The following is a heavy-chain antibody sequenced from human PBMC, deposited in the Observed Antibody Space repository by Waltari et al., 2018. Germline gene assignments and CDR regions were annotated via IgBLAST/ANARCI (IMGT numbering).Heavy chain of an antibody. CDR2: LKKDGSDK. J-gene: IGHJ3*01. CDR3: ARDSSPGDSSAWYDAFDV. D-gene: IGHD6-19*01. Sequence: EAQLEESGGGLVQPGGSLRLSCAASGFIFRSYWMTWVGQAPGKGLEWVANLKKDGSDKHYMDSVKGRFTISRDNAKNSLYLQMSSLRADDTAVYYCARDSSPGDSSAWYDAFDVWGRGTMVTVSS. CDR1: GFIFRSYW. V-gene: IGHV3-7*03.